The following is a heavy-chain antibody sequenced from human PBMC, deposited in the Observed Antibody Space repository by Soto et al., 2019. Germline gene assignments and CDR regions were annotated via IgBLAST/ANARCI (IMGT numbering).Heavy chain of an antibody. J-gene: IGHJ4*02. CDR2: IYPGDSDI. Sequence: GEPLKISCKGSGYSFTSYWIGWVRQMSGKGLEWVGIIYPGDSDIRYSLSFQGKVTISADKSISTAYLQWRSLKASDTAMYYCARQNLGSGYYYVDYWGQGTLVTVSS. D-gene: IGHD3-22*01. V-gene: IGHV5-51*01. CDR1: GYSFTSYW. CDR3: ARQNLGSGYYYVDY.